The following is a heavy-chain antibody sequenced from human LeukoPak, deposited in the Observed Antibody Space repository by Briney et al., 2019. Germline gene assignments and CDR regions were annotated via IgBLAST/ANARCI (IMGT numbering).Heavy chain of an antibody. CDR1: GGSFSGYY. CDR3: ARLNPDSSGYYYYYYMDV. V-gene: IGHV4-34*01. D-gene: IGHD3-22*01. J-gene: IGHJ6*03. Sequence: PSETLSLTCAVYGGSFSGYYWSWIRQPPGKGLEWIGEINHSGSTNYNPSLKSRVTISVDTSKSQFSLKLSSVTAADTAVYYCARLNPDSSGYYYYYYMDVWGKGTTVTVSS. CDR2: INHSGST.